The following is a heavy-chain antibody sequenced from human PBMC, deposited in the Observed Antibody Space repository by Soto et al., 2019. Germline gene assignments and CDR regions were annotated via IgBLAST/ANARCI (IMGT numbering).Heavy chain of an antibody. J-gene: IGHJ6*02. CDR3: AKKLGIDSFGPYGLDV. CDR2: IIPISSTT. Sequence: QVELVQSGAEVKKPGSSVKVSCKASGGNFITFAISWVRQAPGQGLEWMGEIIPISSTTKSAHTIQDRVTISADGSSSTVHMELRSLNSEDTAIYFCAKKLGIDSFGPYGLDVWGQGTTVTVSS. V-gene: IGHV1-69*01. CDR1: GGNFITFA. D-gene: IGHD7-27*01.